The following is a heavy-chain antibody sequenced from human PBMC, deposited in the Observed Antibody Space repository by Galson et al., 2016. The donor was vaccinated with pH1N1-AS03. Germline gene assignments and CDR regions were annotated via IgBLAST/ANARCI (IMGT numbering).Heavy chain of an antibody. CDR3: ARPPRGVYYESSGYYYWYYDL. V-gene: IGHV4-59*08. CDR2: IYSSGRT. CDR1: GGSINNFY. D-gene: IGHD3-22*01. Sequence: ETLSLTCSVSGGSINNFYWNWNRQSPGKALEWIGFIYSSGRTVYNPSLESRVTISVETSKNQFSLTLNSVTAADTAVYYCARPPRGVYYESSGYYYWYYDLWAVAPWSLSPQ. J-gene: IGHJ2*01.